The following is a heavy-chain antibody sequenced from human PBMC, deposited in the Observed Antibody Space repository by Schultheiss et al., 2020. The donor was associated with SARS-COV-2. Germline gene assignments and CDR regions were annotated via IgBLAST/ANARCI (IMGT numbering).Heavy chain of an antibody. CDR3: ATAPQQELRGGGGFNI. Sequence: SQTLSLTCTVSGGSISSYYWSWIRQPPGKGLEWIGYIYYIGSTNYNPSLQSRVTISLDTAKNQFSLRLSSVTAADTAVYYCATAPQQELRGGGGFNIWGQGTTVTVSS. J-gene: IGHJ3*02. CDR1: GGSISSYY. D-gene: IGHD1-7*01. V-gene: IGHV4-59*01. CDR2: IYYIGST.